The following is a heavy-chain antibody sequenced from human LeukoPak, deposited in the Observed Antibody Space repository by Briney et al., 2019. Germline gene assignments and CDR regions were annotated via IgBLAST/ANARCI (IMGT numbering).Heavy chain of an antibody. D-gene: IGHD3-10*01. J-gene: IGHJ3*02. Sequence: GGSLRLSCAASGFTFSNYAVSWVRQAPGKGLEWVSCISGSGGGTYYADSVEGRFTISRDNSKNTLYLQINSLRAEDTAVYYCAKDLSGRYSIDAFDIWGQGTMVTVSS. CDR1: GFTFSNYA. CDR3: AKDLSGRYSIDAFDI. V-gene: IGHV3-23*01. CDR2: ISGSGGGT.